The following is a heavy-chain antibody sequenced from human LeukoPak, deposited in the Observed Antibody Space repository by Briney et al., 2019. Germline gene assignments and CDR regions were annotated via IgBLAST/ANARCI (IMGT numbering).Heavy chain of an antibody. J-gene: IGHJ4*02. D-gene: IGHD6-13*01. CDR3: ARAGGDSSSWYPDY. V-gene: IGHV1-46*01. Sequence: ASVKVSCKASGYTFTSYYMHWVRQAPGQGLEWMGIINPSGGGTNYAQKFQGRVTMTSDTSTSTVYTELSSLRSEDTAVNYCARAGGDSSSWYPDYWGQGTLVTVSS. CDR2: INPSGGGT. CDR1: GYTFTSYY.